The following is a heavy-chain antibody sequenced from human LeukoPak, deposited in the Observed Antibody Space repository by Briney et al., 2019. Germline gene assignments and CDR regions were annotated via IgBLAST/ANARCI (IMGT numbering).Heavy chain of an antibody. CDR2: IKDDESQK. Sequence: PGGSLRLSCTASGFVFSSYWMSWVRQAPGKGLEWVANIKDDESQKYYGDSVKGRFTISRDNAKKSLYLQTNSLRADDTAVYYCARDRGGKDFWGQGTLVVVSS. CDR1: GFVFSSYW. D-gene: IGHD1-1*01. V-gene: IGHV3-7*03. CDR3: ARDRGGKDF. J-gene: IGHJ4*02.